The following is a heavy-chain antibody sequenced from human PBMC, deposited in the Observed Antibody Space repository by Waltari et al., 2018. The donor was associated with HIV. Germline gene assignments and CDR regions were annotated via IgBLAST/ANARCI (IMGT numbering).Heavy chain of an antibody. V-gene: IGHV1-69*01. CDR2: IIPIFGTA. CDR1: GGTFSSYA. CDR3: ARPGYGSGSYYNVPFDY. J-gene: IGHJ4*02. D-gene: IGHD3-10*01. Sequence: QVQLVQSGAEVKKPGSSVKVSCTASGGTFSSYAISWVRQAPGQGLEWMGGIIPIFGTANYAQKFQGRVTITADESTSTAYMELSSLRSEDTAVYYCARPGYGSGSYYNVPFDYWGQGTLVTVSS.